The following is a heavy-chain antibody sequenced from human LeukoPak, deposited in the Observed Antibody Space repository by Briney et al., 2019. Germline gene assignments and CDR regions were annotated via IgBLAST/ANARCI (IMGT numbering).Heavy chain of an antibody. V-gene: IGHV4-4*07. J-gene: IGHJ4*02. CDR1: GGSIRSYY. D-gene: IGHD2-15*01. CDR2: IHSSGST. CDR3: AREFSGQDCSGGSCQDY. Sequence: SSETLSLTCTVSGGSIRSYYWSWIRQPAGKGLEWIGRIHSSGSTSYNPSLKTRVTMSVDTSKNQFSLKLSSVTAADTAVYYCAREFSGQDCSGGSCQDYWGQGTLVTVSS.